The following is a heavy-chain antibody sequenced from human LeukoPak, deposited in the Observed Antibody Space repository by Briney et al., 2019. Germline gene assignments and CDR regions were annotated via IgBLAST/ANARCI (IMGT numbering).Heavy chain of an antibody. D-gene: IGHD3-9*01. Sequence: KTSETLSLTCTVSGGSISSYYWSWIRQHPGKGLEWIGYIYYSGSTNYNPSLKSRVTISVDTSKNQFSLKLSSVTAADTAVYYCARETDILTGLNYFDYWGQGTLVTVSS. V-gene: IGHV4-59*01. CDR3: ARETDILTGLNYFDY. CDR1: GGSISSYY. CDR2: IYYSGST. J-gene: IGHJ4*02.